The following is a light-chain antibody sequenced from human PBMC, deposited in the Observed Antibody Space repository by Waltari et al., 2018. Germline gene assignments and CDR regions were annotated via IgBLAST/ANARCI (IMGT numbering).Light chain of an antibody. V-gene: IGLV8-61*01. CDR2: QIN. CDR1: SGSIPSTSY. Sequence: QTVVTQEPSLSVYPGGGVTLTCSLSSGSIPSTSYFSWYRQPPGQAPRTLISQINSRSAVVPDRFSGSFLWNKAALTITGAQADDESDYYCLMYMGSGIWVFGGGTKVTVL. J-gene: IGLJ2*01. CDR3: LMYMGSGIWV.